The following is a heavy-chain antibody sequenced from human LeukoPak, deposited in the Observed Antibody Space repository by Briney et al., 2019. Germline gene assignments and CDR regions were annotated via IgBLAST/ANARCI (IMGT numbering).Heavy chain of an antibody. CDR2: LSTYNGNT. Sequence: ASVKVSCKASGYTFTTYGITWVRQAPGQGLEWMGWLSTYNGNTNYAQKLQGRVTMTTDTSTSTAYMELRSLRSDDTAVYYCASTGWNVDYYYYMDVWGKGTTVTVSS. D-gene: IGHD1-1*01. CDR3: ASTGWNVDYYYYMDV. V-gene: IGHV1-18*01. J-gene: IGHJ6*03. CDR1: GYTFTTYG.